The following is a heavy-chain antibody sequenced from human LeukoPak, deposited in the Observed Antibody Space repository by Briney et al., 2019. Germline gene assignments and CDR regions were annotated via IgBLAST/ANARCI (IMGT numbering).Heavy chain of an antibody. CDR2: ISNDGNNK. J-gene: IGHJ4*02. D-gene: IGHD3-10*01. V-gene: IGHV3-30*04. CDR3: ARPDDSESFYRANHY. CDR1: GFIFNSYP. Sequence: PGGSLRLSCAASGFIFNSYPMDWVRQAPGKGLEWVAVISNDGNNKYYADSVKGRFTISRDNSNNTLSLQMNGLRVEDTAVYYCARPDDSESFYRANHYWGRGTLVTVS.